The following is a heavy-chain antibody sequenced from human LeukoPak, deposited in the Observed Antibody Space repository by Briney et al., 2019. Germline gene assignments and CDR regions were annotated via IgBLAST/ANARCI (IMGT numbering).Heavy chain of an antibody. V-gene: IGHV3-74*01. D-gene: IGHD3-22*01. J-gene: IGHJ4*02. CDR3: ARDYYDSSGYRSDY. CDR1: GFTFSSYW. CDR2: INSDGSST. Sequence: GGSLRLSCAASGFTFSSYWMHWVRQAPGKGLVWVSRINSDGSSTSYADSVKGRFTISRDTAKNTLYLQMNSLRAEDTAVYHCARDYYDSSGYRSDYWGQGTLVTVSS.